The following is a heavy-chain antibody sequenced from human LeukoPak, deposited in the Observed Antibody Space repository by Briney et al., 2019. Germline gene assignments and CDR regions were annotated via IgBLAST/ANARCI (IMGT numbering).Heavy chain of an antibody. CDR1: GFTFSSYE. Sequence: PGGSLRLSCAASGFTFSSYEMNWVRQAPGKGLEWVSYISSSGSTIYYAAPVKGRFTISRDDSKNTLYLQMNSLKTEDTAVYYCTTFAFEYAFDIWGQGTMVTVSS. CDR3: TTFAFEYAFDI. CDR2: ISSSGSTI. D-gene: IGHD3-16*01. J-gene: IGHJ3*02. V-gene: IGHV3-48*03.